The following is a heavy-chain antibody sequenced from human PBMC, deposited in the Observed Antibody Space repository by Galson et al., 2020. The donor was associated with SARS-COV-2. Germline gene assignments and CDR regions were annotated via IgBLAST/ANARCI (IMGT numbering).Heavy chain of an antibody. CDR3: ARDEGIRGYNYGRRDDGMDV. CDR2: ISTSSSYT. D-gene: IGHD5-18*01. J-gene: IGHJ6*02. V-gene: IGHV3-21*01. CDR1: GFPFSTYS. Sequence: NSGGSLRLSCAASGFPFSTYSMNWVRLAPGKGLEWVSSISTSSSYTYYVDSVKGRFSISRDNPRNSLYLQMNSLRAEDTAVYYCARDEGIRGYNYGRRDDGMDVWGQGTTVTVS.